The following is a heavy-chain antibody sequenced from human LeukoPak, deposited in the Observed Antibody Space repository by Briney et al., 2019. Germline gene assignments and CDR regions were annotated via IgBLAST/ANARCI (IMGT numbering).Heavy chain of an antibody. CDR2: IRYDGSNK. CDR1: GFTFSSYG. D-gene: IGHD2-2*01. V-gene: IGHV3-30*02. J-gene: IGHJ6*03. CDR3: AKDSADCSSTSCYYYYYYMDV. Sequence: GGSLRLSCAASGFTFSSYGMYWVRQAPGKGLEWVAFIRYDGSNKYYADSVKGRFTISRDNSKNTLYPQMNSLGAEDTAVYYCAKDSADCSSTSCYYYYYYMDVWGKGTTVTVSS.